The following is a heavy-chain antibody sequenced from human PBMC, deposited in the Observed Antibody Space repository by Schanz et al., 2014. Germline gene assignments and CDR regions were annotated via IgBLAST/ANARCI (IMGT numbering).Heavy chain of an antibody. D-gene: IGHD6-13*01. CDR2: IVVGSGNT. J-gene: IGHJ3*02. V-gene: IGHV1-58*02. CDR1: GFTFTSFT. CDR3: AKDYSSTWAEDAFDI. Sequence: QMQLVQSGPEVKKPGTSVKVSCKASGFTFTSFTMQWVRQARGQRLEWIGWIVVGSGNTNYAQKFQERVTITRDMSTSTAYMELSSLRSEDTAVYYCAKDYSSTWAEDAFDIWGQGTMVTVSS.